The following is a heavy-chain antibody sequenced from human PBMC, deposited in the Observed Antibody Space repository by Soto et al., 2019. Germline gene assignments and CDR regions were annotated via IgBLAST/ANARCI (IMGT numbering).Heavy chain of an antibody. Sequence: PGGSLRLSCAASGFTFGRYWMSWVRQAPGKGLEWVANIKQDGSEKYYVDSVEGRFTISRDNAENSLYLQMHSLRAEDTAVYYCARARYYYDSSGSYYLNYWGQGTLVTVSS. CDR3: ARARYYYDSSGSYYLNY. D-gene: IGHD3-22*01. CDR2: IKQDGSEK. V-gene: IGHV3-7*04. CDR1: GFTFGRYW. J-gene: IGHJ4*02.